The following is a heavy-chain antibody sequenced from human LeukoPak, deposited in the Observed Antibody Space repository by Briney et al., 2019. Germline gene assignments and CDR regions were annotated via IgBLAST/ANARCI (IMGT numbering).Heavy chain of an antibody. V-gene: IGHV3-30*03. CDR1: GFTFSSYG. CDR2: ISYDGSNK. Sequence: PGGSLRLSCAASGFTFSSYGMHWVRQAPGKGLEWVAVISYDGSNKYYADSVKGRFTISRDNSKNTLYLQMNSLRAEDTAVYYCASPTFYDSSGYSDYWGQGTLVTVSS. CDR3: ASPTFYDSSGYSDY. D-gene: IGHD3-22*01. J-gene: IGHJ4*02.